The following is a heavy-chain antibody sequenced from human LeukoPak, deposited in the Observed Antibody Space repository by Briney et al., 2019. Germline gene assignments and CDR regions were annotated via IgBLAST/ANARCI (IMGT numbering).Heavy chain of an antibody. Sequence: GGSLRFSCAASGFTFSDYYMSWIRQAPGKGLEWVSYISSSGSTIYYADSVKGRFTISRDNAKNSLYLQMNSLRAEDTAVYYCAREVVGANDAPFDYWGQGTLVTVSS. CDR1: GFTFSDYY. D-gene: IGHD1-26*01. J-gene: IGHJ4*02. V-gene: IGHV3-11*01. CDR3: AREVVGANDAPFDY. CDR2: ISSSGSTI.